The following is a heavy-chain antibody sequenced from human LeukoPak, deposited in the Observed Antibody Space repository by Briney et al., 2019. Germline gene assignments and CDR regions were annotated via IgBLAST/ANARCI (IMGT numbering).Heavy chain of an antibody. CDR3: TRHRYYFDY. CDR2: IYYSGST. CDR1: GGSISNYY. Sequence: SETLSLTYTVSGGSISNYYWSWIRQPPGKGLEWIGYIYYSGSTNYNPSLKSRVTISVDTSKNQFSLKLSSVTAADTAVYYCTRHRYYFDYWGQGTLVTVSS. J-gene: IGHJ4*02. V-gene: IGHV4-59*01.